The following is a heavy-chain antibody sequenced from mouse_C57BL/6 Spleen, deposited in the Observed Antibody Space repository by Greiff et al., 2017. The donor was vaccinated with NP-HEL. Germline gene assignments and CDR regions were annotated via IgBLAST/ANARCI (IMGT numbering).Heavy chain of an antibody. CDR1: GFSLTSYG. J-gene: IGHJ4*01. V-gene: IGHV2-5*01. CDR2: IWRGGST. Sequence: VHLVESGPGLVQPSQSLSITCTVSGFSLTSYGVHWVRQSPGKGLEWLGVIWRGGSTDYNAAFMSRLSITKDNSKSQVFFKMNSLQADDTAIYYCAKNYDGYRGAMDYWGQGTSVTVSS. D-gene: IGHD2-3*01. CDR3: AKNYDGYRGAMDY.